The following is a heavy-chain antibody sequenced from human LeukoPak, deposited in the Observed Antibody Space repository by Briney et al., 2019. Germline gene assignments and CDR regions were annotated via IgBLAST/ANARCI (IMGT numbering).Heavy chain of an antibody. CDR2: ISGDGRAI. CDR1: GFTFNTYS. J-gene: IGHJ1*01. D-gene: IGHD3-22*01. CDR3: ARDIPTYYYDSSGYFQH. Sequence: GGSLRLSCAASGFTFNTYSMVWVRQAPGKGLEWVASISGDGRAIYHADSVKGRFTISRDNAKNSLYLQMNSLRAEDTAVYYCARDIPTYYYDSSGYFQHWGQGTLVTVSS. V-gene: IGHV3-21*04.